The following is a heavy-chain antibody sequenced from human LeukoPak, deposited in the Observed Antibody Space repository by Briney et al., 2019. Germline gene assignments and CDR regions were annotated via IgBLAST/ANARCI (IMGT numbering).Heavy chain of an antibody. CDR2: IYYSGST. J-gene: IGHJ3*02. CDR3: ARIRGGYDQNDAFDI. Sequence: SETLSLTCTVSGGSISSSSYYWGWIRQPPGKGLEWIGSIYYSGSTYYNPSLKSRVTISVDTSKNQFSLKPSSVTAADTAVYYCARIRGGYDQNDAFDIWGQGTMVTVSS. CDR1: GGSISSSSYY. V-gene: IGHV4-39*07. D-gene: IGHD5-12*01.